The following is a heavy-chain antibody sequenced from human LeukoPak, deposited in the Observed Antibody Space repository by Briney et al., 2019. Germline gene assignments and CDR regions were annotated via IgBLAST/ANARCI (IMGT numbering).Heavy chain of an antibody. J-gene: IGHJ4*02. D-gene: IGHD3-9*01. Sequence: SDTLSLPCAVYGGSFSGYYWSWLRQPPGKGLEWIGELNHSGSTNYNPSLKSRVTISVDTSKNQFSLKLSSVTAADTAVYYCASGPRPLNYWGQGTLVTVSS. CDR1: GGSFSGYY. CDR3: ASGPRPLNY. CDR2: LNHSGST. V-gene: IGHV4-34*01.